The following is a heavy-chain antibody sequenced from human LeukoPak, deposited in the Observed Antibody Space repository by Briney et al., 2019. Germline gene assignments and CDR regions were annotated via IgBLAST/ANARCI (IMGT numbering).Heavy chain of an antibody. Sequence: GGSLRLSCAASGFTFSSYWMHWVRHTPGKGLVWVSRIKGDGSSTSYADSVEGRFTISRDNAKNTLYLQMNSLRVEDTAVYYCARDGYSFGHDFDYWGQGTLVTVSS. D-gene: IGHD5-18*01. CDR1: GFTFSSYW. CDR2: IKGDGSST. V-gene: IGHV3-74*01. J-gene: IGHJ4*02. CDR3: ARDGYSFGHDFDY.